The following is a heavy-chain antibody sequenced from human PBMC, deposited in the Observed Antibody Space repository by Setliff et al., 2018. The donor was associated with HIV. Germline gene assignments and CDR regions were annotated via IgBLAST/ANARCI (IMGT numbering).Heavy chain of an antibody. Sequence: GASVKVSCKASGYTFTRYGISWVRQAPGQGLEWMGWISAYNGNTNYAEKLQGRVTITTDTSTSTGYMELRSLRSDDTAVYYCARGQYSSSSGAFDYRGQGTLVTVSS. CDR2: ISAYNGNT. J-gene: IGHJ4*02. V-gene: IGHV1-18*01. CDR3: ARGQYSSSSGAFDY. D-gene: IGHD6-6*01. CDR1: GYTFTRYG.